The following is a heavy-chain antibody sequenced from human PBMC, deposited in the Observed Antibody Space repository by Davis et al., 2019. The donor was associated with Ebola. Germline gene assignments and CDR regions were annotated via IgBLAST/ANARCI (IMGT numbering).Heavy chain of an antibody. J-gene: IGHJ6*04. V-gene: IGHV3-23*01. Sequence: GESLKISCAASGFTFGNYVMSWVRQVPGKGLEWVSGISASGGTTYDAASVKGRFTISRDNSKNTLYLQMNSLRAEDTAVYYCARDWGNGMDVWGKGTTVTVSS. CDR1: GFTFGNYV. CDR3: ARDWGNGMDV. CDR2: ISASGGTT. D-gene: IGHD3-16*01.